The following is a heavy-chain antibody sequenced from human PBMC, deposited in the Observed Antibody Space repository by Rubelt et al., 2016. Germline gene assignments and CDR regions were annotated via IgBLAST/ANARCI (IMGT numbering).Heavy chain of an antibody. J-gene: IGHJ4*02. CDR2: TFSDGST. V-gene: IGHV3-66*01. Sequence: EVQLVESGGGLVQPGGSLRLSCTGFESTDHMSWVRQAPGEGPQCVSVTFSDGSTRYAGSVKGRFTVSRGKSKNMVFLQMTSLTGEDTAVYYCARGPPFDSWGPGAVVAVSS. D-gene: IGHD6-25*01. CDR3: ARGPPFDS. CDR1: ESTDH.